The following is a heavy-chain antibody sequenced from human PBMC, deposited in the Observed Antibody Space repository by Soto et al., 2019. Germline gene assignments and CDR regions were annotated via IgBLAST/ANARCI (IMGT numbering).Heavy chain of an antibody. J-gene: IGHJ4*02. V-gene: IGHV4-34*01. Sequence: ASETLSLTCAVYGGSFSGYYWSWIRQPPGKGLEWIGEINHSGSTNYNPSLKSRVTISVDTSKNQFSLKLSSVTAADTAVYYCARDIVVVPAAYFDYWGQGTLVTVSS. CDR2: INHSGST. CDR1: GGSFSGYY. D-gene: IGHD2-2*01. CDR3: ARDIVVVPAAYFDY.